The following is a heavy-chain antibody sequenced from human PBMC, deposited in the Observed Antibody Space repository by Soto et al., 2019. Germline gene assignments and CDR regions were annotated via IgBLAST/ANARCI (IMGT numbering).Heavy chain of an antibody. D-gene: IGHD6-6*01. Sequence: GASVKVSCKVSGYTLTELSMHWVRQAPGKGLEWMGGFDPEDGETIYAQKFQGRVTMTEDTSTNTAYMELSSLRSEDTAVYYCARGIAARPPFDPWGQGTLVTVSS. CDR3: ARGIAARPPFDP. V-gene: IGHV1-24*01. J-gene: IGHJ5*02. CDR2: FDPEDGET. CDR1: GYTLTELS.